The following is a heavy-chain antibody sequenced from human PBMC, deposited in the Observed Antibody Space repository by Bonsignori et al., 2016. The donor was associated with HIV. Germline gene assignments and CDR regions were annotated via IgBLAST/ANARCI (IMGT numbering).Heavy chain of an antibody. V-gene: IGHV1-69*10. CDR3: ARSREYSSSSRAFDI. Sequence: WVRQAPGQGLEWMGGIIPILGIANYAQKFQGRVTITADESTSTAYMELSSLRSEDTAVYYCARSREYSSSSRAFDIWGQGTMVTVSS. D-gene: IGHD6-6*01. J-gene: IGHJ3*02. CDR2: IIPILGIA.